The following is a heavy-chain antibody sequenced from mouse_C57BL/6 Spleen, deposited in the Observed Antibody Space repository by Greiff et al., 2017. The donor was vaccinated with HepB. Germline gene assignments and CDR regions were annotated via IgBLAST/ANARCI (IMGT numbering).Heavy chain of an antibody. CDR3: AREGYYYGSRGDAMDY. J-gene: IGHJ4*01. CDR1: GYTFTGYW. Sequence: VKLQQSGAELMKPGASVKLSCKATGYTFTGYWIEWVKQRPGHGLEWIGEILPGSGSTNYNEKFKGKATFTADTSSNTAYMQLSSLTTEDSAIYYCAREGYYYGSRGDAMDYWGQGTSVTVSS. D-gene: IGHD1-1*01. V-gene: IGHV1-9*01. CDR2: ILPGSGST.